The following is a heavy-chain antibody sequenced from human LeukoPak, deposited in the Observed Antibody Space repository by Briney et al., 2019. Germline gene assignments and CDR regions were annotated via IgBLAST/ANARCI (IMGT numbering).Heavy chain of an antibody. CDR3: TRRTSSSGRYYYYYYMDV. V-gene: IGHV3-73*01. CDR1: GFTFSGSA. CDR2: IRSKANSYAT. D-gene: IGHD3-3*01. J-gene: IGHJ6*03. Sequence: GGSLRLSCAASGFTFSGSAMHWVRQASGKGLEWVGRIRSKANSYATAYAASVKGRFTISRDDSKNTAYQQMNSLKTEDTAVYYCTRRTSSSGRYYYYYYMDVWGKGTTVTVSS.